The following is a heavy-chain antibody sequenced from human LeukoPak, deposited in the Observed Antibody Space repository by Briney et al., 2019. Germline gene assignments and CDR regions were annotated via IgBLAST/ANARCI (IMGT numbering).Heavy chain of an antibody. CDR3: ARIDFYGDYPLFYFDY. Sequence: ASVKVSRKASGYTFTSYGISWVRQAPGQGLEWMGWISAYNGNTNYAQKLQGRVTMTTDTSTSTAYMELRSLRSDDTAVYYCARIDFYGDYPLFYFDYWGQGTLVTVSS. CDR1: GYTFTSYG. CDR2: ISAYNGNT. V-gene: IGHV1-18*01. J-gene: IGHJ4*02. D-gene: IGHD4-17*01.